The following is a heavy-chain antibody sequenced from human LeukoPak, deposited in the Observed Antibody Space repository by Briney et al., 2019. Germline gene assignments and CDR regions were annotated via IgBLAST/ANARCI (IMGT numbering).Heavy chain of an antibody. J-gene: IGHJ4*02. D-gene: IGHD3-22*01. Sequence: SVKVSRKASGGTFSSYAISWVRQAPGQGLEWMGGIIPIFGTANYAQKFQGRVTITADESTSTAYMKLSSLRSEDTAVYYCAREFSPYDSSGYYYAFDYWGQGTLVTVSS. CDR2: IIPIFGTA. CDR1: GGTFSSYA. CDR3: AREFSPYDSSGYYYAFDY. V-gene: IGHV1-69*01.